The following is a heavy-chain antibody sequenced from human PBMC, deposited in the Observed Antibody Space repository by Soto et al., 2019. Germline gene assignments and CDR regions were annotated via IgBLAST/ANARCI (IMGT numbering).Heavy chain of an antibody. CDR3: ARDNSVEYDMLPGYYIDDY. D-gene: IGHD3-9*01. CDR2: ISAYNGNT. V-gene: IGHV1-18*01. CDR1: VYTFTSYG. J-gene: IGHJ4*03. Sequence: PSVTVSCKASVYTFTSYGVSWVRQAPGQGLEWMGWISAYNGNTNYAQKLQGRVTMTTDTSTSTAYMEPRSLRSDHTAVYYCARDNSVEYDMLPGYYIDDYCRKGNLIAVSS.